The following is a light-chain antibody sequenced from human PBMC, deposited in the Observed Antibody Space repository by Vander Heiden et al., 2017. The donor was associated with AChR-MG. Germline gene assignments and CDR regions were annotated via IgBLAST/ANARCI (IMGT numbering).Light chain of an antibody. Sequence: QSFLTHPPSVSAAPGQKVTILCAGSSSNIGTNFVSWYQQLPESVPKLLISDNSGRPSGISDRLSNSKSGSSATLVTTGLQAADEGDYYCATWDNSRNAVIFGGGTKLTVL. V-gene: IGLV1-51*01. CDR2: DNS. CDR3: ATWDNSRNAVI. J-gene: IGLJ2*01. CDR1: SSNIGTNF.